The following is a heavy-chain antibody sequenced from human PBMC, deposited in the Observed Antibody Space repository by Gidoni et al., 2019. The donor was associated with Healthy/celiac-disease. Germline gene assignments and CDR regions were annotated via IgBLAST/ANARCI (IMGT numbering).Heavy chain of an antibody. CDR3: ARDNRLYGMDV. D-gene: IGHD3-22*01. Sequence: ASGFTFSSYSMNWVRQAPGKGLEWVSSISSSSSYIYYADSVKGRFTISRDNAKNSLYLQMNSLRAEDTAVYYCARDNRLYGMDVWGQGTTVTVSS. CDR1: GFTFSSYS. CDR2: ISSSSSYI. J-gene: IGHJ6*02. V-gene: IGHV3-21*01.